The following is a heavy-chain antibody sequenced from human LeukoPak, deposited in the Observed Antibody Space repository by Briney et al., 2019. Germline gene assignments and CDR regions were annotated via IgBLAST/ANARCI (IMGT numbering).Heavy chain of an antibody. V-gene: IGHV4-39*01. CDR1: GRSGDSVSSSTYY. CDR2: IYSTGST. J-gene: IGHJ4*02. CDR3: ARLSKGRYFDYIFDY. Sequence: SPTLSLACTLSGRSGDSVSSSTYYWGWIRRPPGKGPEWMGDIYSTGSTYNNPSLKSRAIMSVDTSKNLFSLKVSSVTAADTAVYYCARLSKGRYFDYIFDYWGQGTLVTVSS. D-gene: IGHD3-9*01.